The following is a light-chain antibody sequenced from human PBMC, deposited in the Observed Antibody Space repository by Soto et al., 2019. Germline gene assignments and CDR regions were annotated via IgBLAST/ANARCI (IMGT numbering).Light chain of an antibody. CDR3: QSYDSSLSGVV. V-gene: IGLV1-40*01. CDR1: SSNFGAGYD. J-gene: IGLJ2*01. Sequence: QSVLTQPPSVSGAPGQRVTISCTGSSSNFGAGYDVHWYQQVPGMAPKLLIYANTNRPSGVPDRFSGSKSGTSASLAITGLLAEDEADYYCQSYDSSLSGVVFGGGTKLTVL. CDR2: ANT.